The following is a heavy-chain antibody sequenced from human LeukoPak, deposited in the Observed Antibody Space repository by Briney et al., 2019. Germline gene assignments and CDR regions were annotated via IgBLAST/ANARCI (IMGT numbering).Heavy chain of an antibody. CDR2: IYYTGSS. J-gene: IGHJ6*03. CDR1: GGSISSSSYY. D-gene: IGHD3-22*01. V-gene: IGHV4-39*02. CDR3: ATDRDYYESSGSLMDV. Sequence: SETLSLTCIVSGGSISSSSYYWAWIRQPPGKGLEWIGSIYYTGSSYYNPSLKSRVTISVDTSKNQFSLKVSSVTAADTAVYYCATDRDYYESSGSLMDVWGKGTTVTVSS.